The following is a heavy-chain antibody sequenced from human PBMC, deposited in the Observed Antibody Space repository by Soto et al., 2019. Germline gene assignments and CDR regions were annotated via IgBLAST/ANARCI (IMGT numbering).Heavy chain of an antibody. J-gene: IGHJ4*02. CDR3: AKDLAEEEIAARDY. CDR1: GFTFSSYA. D-gene: IGHD6-6*01. V-gene: IGHV3-23*01. Sequence: PGGSLRLSCAASGFTFSSYAMSWVRQAPGKGLEWVSAISGSGGSTYYADSVKGRFTISRDNSKNTLYLQMNSLRAEDTAVYYCAKDLAEEEIAARDYWGQGTLVTVSS. CDR2: ISGSGGST.